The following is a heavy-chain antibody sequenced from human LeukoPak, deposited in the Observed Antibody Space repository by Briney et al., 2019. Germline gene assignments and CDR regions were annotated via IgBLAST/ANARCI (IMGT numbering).Heavy chain of an antibody. J-gene: IGHJ3*02. V-gene: IGHV3-9*01. CDR3: ARDTDYDSSGYYYVDAFDI. D-gene: IGHD3-22*01. Sequence: GGSLRLSCAASGFTFDDYAMHWVRQAPGKGLEWVSGISWNSGSIGYADSVKGRFTISRDNAKNSLYLQMNSLRAEDTAVYYCARDTDYDSSGYYYVDAFDIWGQGTMVTVSS. CDR2: ISWNSGSI. CDR1: GFTFDDYA.